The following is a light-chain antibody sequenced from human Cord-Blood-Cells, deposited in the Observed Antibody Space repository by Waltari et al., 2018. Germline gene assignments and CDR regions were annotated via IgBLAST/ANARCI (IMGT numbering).Light chain of an antibody. Sequence: QSALTQPRSVSGSPGQSVTISCTGTSSDVGGYHYVSWYQQHPGKAPKRMIYDVSKRPSGVPDRFSGSKSGNTASLTISGLQAEDEADYYCCSYAGSYTFVVFGGGTKLTVL. CDR3: CSYAGSYTFVV. J-gene: IGLJ2*01. V-gene: IGLV2-11*01. CDR2: DVS. CDR1: SSDVGGYHY.